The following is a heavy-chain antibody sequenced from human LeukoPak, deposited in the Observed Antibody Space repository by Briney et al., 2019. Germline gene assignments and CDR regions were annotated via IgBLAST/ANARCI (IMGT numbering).Heavy chain of an antibody. CDR2: ISYDRSNK. CDR3: AKDLARGYVNRYYGMDV. Sequence: GGSLRLSCAASGFTFSSYGMHWVRQAPGKGLEWVAVISYDRSNKYYADSVKGRFTISRDNSKNTLYLQMNSLRAEDTAVYYCAKDLARGYVNRYYGMDVWGQGTTVTVSS. D-gene: IGHD3-16*01. J-gene: IGHJ6*02. V-gene: IGHV3-30*18. CDR1: GFTFSSYG.